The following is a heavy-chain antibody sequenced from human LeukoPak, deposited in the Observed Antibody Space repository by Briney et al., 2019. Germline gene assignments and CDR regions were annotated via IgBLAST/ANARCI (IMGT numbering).Heavy chain of an antibody. CDR2: INHSGST. J-gene: IGHJ4*02. D-gene: IGHD3-22*01. CDR1: GGSFSGYY. Sequence: PSETLSLTCAVYGGSFSGYYWSWIRQPPGKGLEWIGEINHSGSTNYNPSLKSRVTISVDTSKNQFSLKLSSVTAADTAVYYCARETLNYYDSSGYYYPDYWGQGTLVTVSS. V-gene: IGHV4-34*01. CDR3: ARETLNYYDSSGYYYPDY.